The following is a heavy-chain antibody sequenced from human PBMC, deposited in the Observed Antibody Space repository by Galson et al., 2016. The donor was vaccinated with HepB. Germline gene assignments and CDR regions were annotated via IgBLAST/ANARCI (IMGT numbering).Heavy chain of an antibody. CDR2: INHSGST. V-gene: IGHV4-34*01. D-gene: IGHD3-16*01. Sequence: SETLSLTCAVYGGSFSGYYWSWIRQPPGKGLEWIAEINHSGSTNHSPSLKSRVTISVDTSKNQFSLKLSSVTAADTAVYYCARARYAVSDYYYYGMDVWGQGTTVTVSS. CDR3: ARARYAVSDYYYYGMDV. CDR1: GGSFSGYY. J-gene: IGHJ6*02.